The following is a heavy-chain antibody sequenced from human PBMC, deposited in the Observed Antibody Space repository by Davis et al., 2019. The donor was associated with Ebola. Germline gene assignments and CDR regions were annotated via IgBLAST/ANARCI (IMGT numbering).Heavy chain of an antibody. CDR3: ARTVATYGSGTYYYYYYAMDV. CDR2: IYPGDSDT. J-gene: IGHJ6*02. D-gene: IGHD3-10*01. V-gene: IGHV5-51*01. CDR1: GFTFTSYW. Sequence: GGSLRLSCAASGFTFTSYWIGWVRQMPGKGLEWMGIIYPGDSDTRYSPSFQGQVTISADKSITTAYLQWSSLKASDTAMYYCARTVATYGSGTYYYYYYAMDVWGQGTTVTVSS.